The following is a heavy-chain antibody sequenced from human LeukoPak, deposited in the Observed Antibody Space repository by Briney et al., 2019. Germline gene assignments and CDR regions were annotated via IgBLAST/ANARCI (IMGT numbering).Heavy chain of an antibody. V-gene: IGHV4-39*07. Sequence: SETLSLTCTVSGGSISTNDYYGGWIRQPPGRGLEWMGAICYSGSAYYNSSINVPVTIAVDTSKNQFSLNLISVTAADTAVYSCAGTRYCSSASCQTTAPWGQGTLVTVSS. CDR3: AGTRYCSSASCQTTAP. CDR2: ICYSGSA. J-gene: IGHJ5*02. CDR1: GGSISTNDYY. D-gene: IGHD2-2*01.